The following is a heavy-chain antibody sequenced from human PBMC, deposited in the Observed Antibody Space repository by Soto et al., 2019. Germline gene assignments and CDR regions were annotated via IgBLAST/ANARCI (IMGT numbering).Heavy chain of an antibody. Sequence: GGSLRLSCAASGVTFISYAMHWVRQAPGKGLEWVAVISYDGSNKYYADSVKGRFTISRDNSKNTLYLQMNSLRAEDTAVYYCARPTHPGTVTYRPLDYWGQGTLVTVSS. V-gene: IGHV3-30-3*01. J-gene: IGHJ4*02. CDR2: ISYDGSNK. CDR3: ARPTHPGTVTYRPLDY. D-gene: IGHD4-17*01. CDR1: GVTFISYA.